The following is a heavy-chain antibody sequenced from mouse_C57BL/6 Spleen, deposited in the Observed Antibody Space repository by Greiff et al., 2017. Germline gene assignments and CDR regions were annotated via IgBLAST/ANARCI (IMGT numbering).Heavy chain of an antibody. D-gene: IGHD2-4*01. J-gene: IGHJ1*03. CDR1: GFNIKDYY. V-gene: IGHV14-2*01. CDR3: VPIYYDSYWYFDV. CDR2: IDPEDGET. Sequence: EVQVVESGAELVKPGASVKLSCTASGFNIKDYYMHWVKQRTEQGLEWIGRIDPEDGETKYAPKFQGKATITADTSSNTAYLQLSSLTSEDTAVYYCVPIYYDSYWYFDVGGTGTTVTVSS.